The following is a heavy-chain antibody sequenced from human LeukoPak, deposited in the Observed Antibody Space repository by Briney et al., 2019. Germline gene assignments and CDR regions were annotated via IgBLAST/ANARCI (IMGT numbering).Heavy chain of an antibody. J-gene: IGHJ5*02. CDR1: AYSIRSGYF. V-gene: IGHV4-38-2*02. D-gene: IGHD3-9*01. CDR2: IYHSGST. CDR3: ARVLYYDVLTGYYINGWFDP. Sequence: SGTLSLTCTVSAYSIRSGYFWGWIRQPPGKGLEWIASIYHSGSTYYNPSLKSRVTISVDTSKNQFSLKLTSVTAADTAVYYCARVLYYDVLTGYYINGWFDPWGQGTLVTVPS.